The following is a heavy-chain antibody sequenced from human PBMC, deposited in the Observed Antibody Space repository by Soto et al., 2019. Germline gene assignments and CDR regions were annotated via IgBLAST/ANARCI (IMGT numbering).Heavy chain of an antibody. CDR1: GGSISSGDYY. CDR2: IYYSGST. CDR3: VREGYSYGYFDGMDV. D-gene: IGHD5-18*01. Sequence: QVQLQESGPGLVKPSQTLSLTCTVSGGSISSGDYYWSWIRQPPGKGLEWIGYIYYSGSTYYNPSLKSRVTISVDTSKNQFSLKLSSVTAADTAVYYCVREGYSYGYFDGMDVWGQGTTVTVSS. J-gene: IGHJ6*02. V-gene: IGHV4-30-4*01.